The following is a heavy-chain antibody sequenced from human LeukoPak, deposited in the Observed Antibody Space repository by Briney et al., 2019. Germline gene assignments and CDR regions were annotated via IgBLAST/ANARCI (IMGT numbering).Heavy chain of an antibody. D-gene: IGHD2/OR15-2a*01. CDR2: IYYSGST. CDR3: ASQNYYYGMDV. V-gene: IGHV4-59*01. J-gene: IGHJ6*02. Sequence: NPSETLSLTCTVSGGSISSYYWSWIRQPPGKGLEWIGYIYYSGSTNYNPSLKSRVTISVDTSKNQFSLKLSSVTAADTAVYYCASQNYYYGMDVWGQGTTVTVSS. CDR1: GGSISSYY.